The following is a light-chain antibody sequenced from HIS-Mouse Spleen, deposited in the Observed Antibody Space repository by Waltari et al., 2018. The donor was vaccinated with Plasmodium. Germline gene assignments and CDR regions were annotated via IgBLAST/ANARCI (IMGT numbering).Light chain of an antibody. J-gene: IGKJ1*01. CDR2: KAS. V-gene: IGKV1-5*03. CDR1: QSISSR. Sequence: DLQMTQSPSTLSASVGDRVTITCRASQSISSRLAWYQQKPGKDPKLLIYKASSLESGVPSRFSSSGAGTEFTPTISSLQPDDFATYYCQQYNSYSWTFGQGTKVEIK. CDR3: QQYNSYSWT.